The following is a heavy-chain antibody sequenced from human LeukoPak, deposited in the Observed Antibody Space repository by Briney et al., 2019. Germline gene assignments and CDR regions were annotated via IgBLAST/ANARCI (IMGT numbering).Heavy chain of an antibody. D-gene: IGHD3-22*01. CDR3: ARDLLPPDSSVYFRLAY. CDR2: INPNSGGT. J-gene: IGHJ4*02. CDR1: GYTFTGYY. V-gene: IGHV1-2*06. Sequence: ASVKVSCKASGYTFTGYYMHWVRQAPGQGLEWMGRINPNSGGTNYAQKFQGRVTMTRDTSISTAYMELSRLRSDDTAVYYCARDLLPPDSSVYFRLAYWGQGTLVTVSS.